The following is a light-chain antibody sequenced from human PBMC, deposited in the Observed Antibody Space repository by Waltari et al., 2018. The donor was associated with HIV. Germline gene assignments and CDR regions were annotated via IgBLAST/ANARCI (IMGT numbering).Light chain of an antibody. CDR3: QSYDSTLSGPRV. Sequence: QSVLTQPPSVSGAPGQGVTISCTGSSSNIGAGYDVHWYRHLPGTAPKLLIQENTKRPPGVPDRFSGSRSGTSASLAISGLQADDEADYYCQSYDSTLSGPRVFGTGTKVTVL. CDR1: SSNIGAGYD. V-gene: IGLV1-40*01. J-gene: IGLJ1*01. CDR2: ENT.